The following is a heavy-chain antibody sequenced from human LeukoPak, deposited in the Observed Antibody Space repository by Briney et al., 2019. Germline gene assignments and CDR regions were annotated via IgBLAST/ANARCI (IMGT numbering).Heavy chain of an antibody. CDR3: ARGFSVYARSYFDF. J-gene: IGHJ4*02. V-gene: IGHV3-23*01. CDR2: ISSSGGST. D-gene: IGHD5/OR15-5a*01. CDR1: GFTFGNYA. Sequence: GGSLRLSCAGSGFTFGNYAMSWVRQAPGKGLEWVSVISSSGGSTYYADSVKGRFTISRDSSKNTLYLQMNSLSAEDTAVYYCARGFSVYARSYFDFWGQGTLVTVSS.